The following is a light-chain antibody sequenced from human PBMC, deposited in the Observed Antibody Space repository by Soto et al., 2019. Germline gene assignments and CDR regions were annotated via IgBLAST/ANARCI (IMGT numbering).Light chain of an antibody. J-gene: IGKJ4*01. CDR1: QSVGTF. CDR2: DVS. V-gene: IGKV3-11*01. Sequence: EIVLTQSPATLSLSPGERATLSCRASQSVGTFLAWYQQKPGQTPRLLIFDVSNRATGIPARFSGSGSGTDFTLTISSLEPEDFAVYYCQHRSKWPPLTFGGGTRVEIK. CDR3: QHRSKWPPLT.